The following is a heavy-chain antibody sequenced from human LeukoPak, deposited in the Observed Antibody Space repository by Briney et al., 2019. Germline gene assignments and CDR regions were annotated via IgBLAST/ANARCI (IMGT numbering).Heavy chain of an antibody. J-gene: IGHJ4*02. D-gene: IGHD3-10*01. CDR3: ANLPRGDY. CDR1: GFTLTRNY. CDR2: IYSGGNT. Sequence: GGSLRLSCAASGFTLTRNYMRWVRQAPGKGLEWVSVIYSGGNTYYADFVKGRFTISRDNSKNTLYLQINSLTAEDTAVYYCANLPRGDYWGLGTLVTVSS. V-gene: IGHV3-53*01.